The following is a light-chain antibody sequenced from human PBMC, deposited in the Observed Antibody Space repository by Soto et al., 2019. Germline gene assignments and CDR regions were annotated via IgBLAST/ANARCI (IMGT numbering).Light chain of an antibody. V-gene: IGKV1-5*03. CDR1: QSISSW. J-gene: IGKJ5*01. CDR3: HQYNSYSIT. CDR2: KAS. Sequence: DIQMTQSPSTLSASVGDRVTITCRARQSISSWLAWYQQKPGKAPNLLIYKASTLLSGVPSRFSGSGSGTEFTLTISSLQPDDFATYYCHQYNSYSITFGQATRLEIK.